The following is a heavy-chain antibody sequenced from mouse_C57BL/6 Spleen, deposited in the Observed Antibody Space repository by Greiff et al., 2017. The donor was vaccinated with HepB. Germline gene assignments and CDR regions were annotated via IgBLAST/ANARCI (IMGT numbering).Heavy chain of an antibody. CDR1: GYTFTSYW. J-gene: IGHJ4*01. D-gene: IGHD2-4*01. V-gene: IGHV1-52*01. CDR2: IDPSDSDN. Sequence: QVQLQQSGAELVRPGSSVKLSCTASGYTFTSYWMHWVKQRPIQGLEWIGNIDPSDSDNHYNQKFKDKATLTVDKSSSKAYMQLSSRTAEDSAVYYCARFGDYDLYYYALDYWGQGTSVTVSS. CDR3: ARFGDYDLYYYALDY.